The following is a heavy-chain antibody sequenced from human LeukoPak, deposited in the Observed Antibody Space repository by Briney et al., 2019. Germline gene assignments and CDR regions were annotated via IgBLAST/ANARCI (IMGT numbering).Heavy chain of an antibody. CDR1: GFTFSSYA. CDR3: ARTPSTVTNY. J-gene: IGHJ4*02. Sequence: GGSLRLSCAASGFTFSSYAMHWVRQAPGKGLEWVAVISYDGSNKYYADSVKGRFTTSRDNSKNTLYLQMNSLRAEDTAVYYCARTPSTVTNYWGQGTLVTVSS. D-gene: IGHD4-17*01. V-gene: IGHV3-30*04. CDR2: ISYDGSNK.